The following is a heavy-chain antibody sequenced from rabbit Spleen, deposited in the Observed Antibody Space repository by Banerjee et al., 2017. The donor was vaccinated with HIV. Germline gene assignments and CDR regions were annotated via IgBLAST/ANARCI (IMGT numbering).Heavy chain of an antibody. D-gene: IGHD1-1*01. Sequence: QSLEESGGGLVKPGASLTLTCTASGFSFSSSYYMCWVRQAPGKGLEWIGCIYAGASAGAYYASWAKGRFTISKTSSTAVTLQMTSLTAADTATYFCARSTSDERVNLWGPGTLVTVS. CDR2: IYAGASAGA. CDR3: ARSTSDERVNL. J-gene: IGHJ4*01. CDR1: GFSFSSSYY. V-gene: IGHV1S40*01.